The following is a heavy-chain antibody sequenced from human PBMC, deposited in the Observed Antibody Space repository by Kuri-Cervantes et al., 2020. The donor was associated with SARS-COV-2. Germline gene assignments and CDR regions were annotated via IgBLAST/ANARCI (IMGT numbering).Heavy chain of an antibody. Sequence: SVKVSCKASGGTFSTHAINWVRQAPGQGLEWVGTVIPMFGTTHHAQRFQGRLTMTADTSTSIAYMTLSSLRSDDTAVYYCARDRGVEARWEGDYYHVMDVWGPGTTVTVSS. D-gene: IGHD1-26*01. CDR1: GGTFSTHA. V-gene: IGHV1-69*06. CDR3: ARDRGVEARWEGDYYHVMDV. CDR2: VIPMFGTT. J-gene: IGHJ6*02.